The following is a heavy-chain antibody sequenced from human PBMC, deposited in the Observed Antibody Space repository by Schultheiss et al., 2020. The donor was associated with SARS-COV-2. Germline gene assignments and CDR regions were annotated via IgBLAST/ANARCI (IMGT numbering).Heavy chain of an antibody. J-gene: IGHJ6*03. Sequence: GESLKISCKGSAYTFTNYWIAWVRQMPGKGLEWMGIIYPGDSDTKYSPSFQGQVTISADKSITTAYLQWSSLRASDTAIYYCARRARVSSGYYKRYYYYYMDVWGKGTTVTVSS. CDR1: AYTFTNYW. CDR2: IYPGDSDT. V-gene: IGHV5-51*01. CDR3: ARRARVSSGYYKRYYYYYMDV. D-gene: IGHD3-22*01.